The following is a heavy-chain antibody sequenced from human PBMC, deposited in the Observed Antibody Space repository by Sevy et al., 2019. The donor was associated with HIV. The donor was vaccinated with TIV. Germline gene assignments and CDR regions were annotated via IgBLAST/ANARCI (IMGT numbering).Heavy chain of an antibody. Sequence: GGSLRLSCAASGFTFSSHGMSWVRQAPGKGLEWVANIKQDGSDKYYVYSVKGRFTISRDNAKNSLSLQMNSLRAEDTAVYYCARDTGGIGMDVWGQGTTVTVSS. CDR3: ARDTGGIGMDV. V-gene: IGHV3-7*01. J-gene: IGHJ6*02. CDR2: IKQDGSDK. CDR1: GFTFSSHG. D-gene: IGHD6-13*01.